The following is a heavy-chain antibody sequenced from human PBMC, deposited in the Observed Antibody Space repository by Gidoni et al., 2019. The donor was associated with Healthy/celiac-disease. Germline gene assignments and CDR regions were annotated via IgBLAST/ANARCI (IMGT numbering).Heavy chain of an antibody. Sequence: QVQLQESGPGLVKPSQTLSLTCTVSGGSISSGSYYWSWIRQPAGKGLEWIGRIYTSGSTNYNPSLKSRVTISVDTSKNQFSLKLSSVTAADTAVYYCERGGESWGNWYFDLWGRGTLVTVSS. CDR2: IYTSGST. D-gene: IGHD3-16*01. V-gene: IGHV4-61*02. CDR3: ERGGESWGNWYFDL. J-gene: IGHJ2*01. CDR1: GGSISSGSYY.